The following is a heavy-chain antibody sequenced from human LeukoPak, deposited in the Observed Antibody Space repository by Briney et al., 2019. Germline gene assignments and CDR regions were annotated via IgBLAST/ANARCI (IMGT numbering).Heavy chain of an antibody. V-gene: IGHV3-30*04. D-gene: IGHD2-21*02. CDR3: ARVEIVVVTAISTDY. J-gene: IGHJ4*02. CDR2: ISYDGSNK. CDR1: GVTSCSVV. Sequence: VRSLSLSSAVSGVTSCSVVMHRVRQAPGKGLEWVAVISYDGSNKYYADSVKGRFTISRDNSKNTLYLQMNSLRAEDTAVYCCARVEIVVVTAISTDYWGQGTLVTVSS.